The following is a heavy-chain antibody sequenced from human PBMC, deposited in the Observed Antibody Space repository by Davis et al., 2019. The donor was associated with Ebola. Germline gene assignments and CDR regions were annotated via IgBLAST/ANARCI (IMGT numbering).Heavy chain of an antibody. CDR1: GFIFSSYA. CDR3: AKVHPPTTVTTGWFDP. J-gene: IGHJ5*02. V-gene: IGHV3-23*01. D-gene: IGHD4-17*01. CDR2: ISVCSIT. Sequence: PGGSLRLSCAASGFIFSSYAMSWVRQAPGKGLEWVSSISVCSITYHADSVKGRFTISRDNSKNTLYLQMNSLRAEDTAVYYCAKVHPPTTVTTGWFDPWGQGTLVTVPS.